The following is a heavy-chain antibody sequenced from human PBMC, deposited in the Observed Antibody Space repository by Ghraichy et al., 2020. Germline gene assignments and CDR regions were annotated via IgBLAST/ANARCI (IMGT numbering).Heavy chain of an antibody. D-gene: IGHD1-1*01. CDR1: GGSISSSSHY. Sequence: SETLSLTCTVSGGSISSSSHYWGWIRQPPGKGLEWIGSISYIGNTYYNPSLKSRVTISVDTSKNQFSLKLSSVTAADTAVYYCARTFYNYWYFDLWGRGTLVTVSS. CDR3: ARTFYNYWYFDL. J-gene: IGHJ2*01. CDR2: ISYIGNT. V-gene: IGHV4-39*01.